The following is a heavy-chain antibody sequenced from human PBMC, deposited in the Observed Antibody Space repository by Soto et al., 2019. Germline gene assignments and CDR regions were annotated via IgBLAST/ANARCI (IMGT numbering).Heavy chain of an antibody. CDR1: GYSFTTYG. CDR2: VYPDDSDT. J-gene: IGHJ4*02. CDR3: ARRRGVVGSFDF. V-gene: IGHV5-51*01. D-gene: IGHD3-10*01. Sequence: VVSLTISCQVSGYSFTTYGIAWMRQLPGKGLEWMGIVYPDDSDTTYSPSFQGRVTISADKSINTAYLEWSSLKASDTAMYYCARRRGVVGSFDFWGQGSQVTVSS.